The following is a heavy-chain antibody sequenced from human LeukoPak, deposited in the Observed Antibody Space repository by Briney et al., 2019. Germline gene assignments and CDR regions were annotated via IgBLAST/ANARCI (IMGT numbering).Heavy chain of an antibody. V-gene: IGHV4-34*01. CDR2: INHSGST. CDR3: PSGPKGVAAAVSAFHY. J-gene: IGHJ4*02. Sequence: SETLSLTCAVYGGSFSGYYWSWIRQPPGKGLEWIGEINHSGSTNYNPSLKSRVTTSVDTSKNQFSLKLSSVTAADPAVHFCPSGPKGVAAAVSAFHYWRQETLVTVPS. D-gene: IGHD6-13*01. CDR1: GGSFSGYY.